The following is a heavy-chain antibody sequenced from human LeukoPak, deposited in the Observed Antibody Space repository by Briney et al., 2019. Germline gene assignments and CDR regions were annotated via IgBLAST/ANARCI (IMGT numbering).Heavy chain of an antibody. V-gene: IGHV3-33*01. CDR2: IWYDGSNK. J-gene: IGHJ4*02. Sequence: PGGSLRLSCAASGFTFSSYGMHWVRQAPGKGLEWVAVIWYDGSNKYYADSVKGRFTISRGNSKNTLYLQMDSLRAEDTAVYYCARKYCSGGSCYVDYWGQGTLVTVSS. D-gene: IGHD2-15*01. CDR3: ARKYCSGGSCYVDY. CDR1: GFTFSSYG.